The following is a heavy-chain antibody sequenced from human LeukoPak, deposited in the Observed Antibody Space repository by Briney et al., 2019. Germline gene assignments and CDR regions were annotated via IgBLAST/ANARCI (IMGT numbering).Heavy chain of an antibody. CDR2: IKSKTDGGTT. D-gene: IGHD3-10*01. V-gene: IGHV3-15*01. J-gene: IGHJ4*02. Sequence: GGSLRLSCAASGFAFSNAWMTWVRQAPGKGLEWVGRIKSKTDGGTTDYAAPVKGRFITSRGDSENTLYLQMNSLKTDDTAVYYCTTPSFGSGRSDYWGQGTLVTVSS. CDR1: GFAFSNAW. CDR3: TTPSFGSGRSDY.